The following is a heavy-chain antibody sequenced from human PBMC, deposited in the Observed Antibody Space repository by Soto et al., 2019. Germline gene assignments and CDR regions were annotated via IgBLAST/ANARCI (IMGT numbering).Heavy chain of an antibody. J-gene: IGHJ6*03. V-gene: IGHV3-21*04. CDR2: VSSSSSYI. CDR3: ARGSEGAMVYYGYYYMDV. D-gene: IGHD2-8*01. Sequence: GGSLRLSCAASGFTFSSYSMNWVRQAPGKGLEWVSSVSSSSSYIYYADSVKGRFTISRDNAKNSLYLQMNSLRAEDTAVYYCARGSEGAMVYYGYYYMDVWGKGTTVTVSS. CDR1: GFTFSSYS.